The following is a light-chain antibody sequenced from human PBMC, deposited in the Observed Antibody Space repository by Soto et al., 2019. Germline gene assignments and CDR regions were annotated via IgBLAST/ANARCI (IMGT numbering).Light chain of an antibody. CDR3: QQSYRSPFYT. CDR1: QSVDNN. CDR2: GAS. Sequence: EIIMTQSPATLSVSPGERATLSCRASQSVDNNLAWYQQKPGQAPRLLIYGASTRATGIPARFSGSRSGTEVTLTISILQPEDFATYSCQQSYRSPFYTFGQGTKLEI. V-gene: IGKV3-15*01. J-gene: IGKJ2*01.